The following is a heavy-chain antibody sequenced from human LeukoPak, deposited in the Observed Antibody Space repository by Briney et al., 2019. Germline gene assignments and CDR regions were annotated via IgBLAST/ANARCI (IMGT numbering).Heavy chain of an antibody. J-gene: IGHJ4*02. CDR3: ARGKTTGTTYYFDY. Sequence: PSETLSLTCSVSGDSISYFYWSWIRQAAGKGLEWIGRTSSSGNTDYNASLKSRVTMSVDTSKNQFSLKLSSVTAADTAVYYCARGKTTGTTYYFDYWGQGTLVTVSS. V-gene: IGHV4-4*07. CDR1: GDSISYFY. D-gene: IGHD1-1*01. CDR2: TSSSGNT.